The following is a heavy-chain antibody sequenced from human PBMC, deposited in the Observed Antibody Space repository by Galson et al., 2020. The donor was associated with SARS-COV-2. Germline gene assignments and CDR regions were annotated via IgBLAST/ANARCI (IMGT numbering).Heavy chain of an antibody. J-gene: IGHJ4*02. CDR1: GYTFTGYY. D-gene: IGHD5-12*01. Sequence: ASVKVSCKASGYTFTGYYMHWVRQAPGQGLEWMGWINPNSGGTNYAQKFQGRVTMTRDTSISTAYMELSRLRSDDTAVYYCASYKRGYSGYDHGHFDYWGQGTLVTVSS. V-gene: IGHV1-2*02. CDR2: INPNSGGT. CDR3: ASYKRGYSGYDHGHFDY.